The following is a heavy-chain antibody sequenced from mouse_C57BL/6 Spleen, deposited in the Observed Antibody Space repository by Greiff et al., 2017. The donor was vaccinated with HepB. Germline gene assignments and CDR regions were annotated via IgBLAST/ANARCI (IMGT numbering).Heavy chain of an antibody. D-gene: IGHD2-4*01. CDR2: IDPSDSET. CDR1: GYTFTSYW. CDR3: ARSLGITTRRYYAMDY. J-gene: IGHJ4*01. V-gene: IGHV1-52*01. Sequence: QVQLQQPGAELVRPGSSVKLSCKASGYTFTSYWMHWVKQRPIQGLEWIGNIDPSDSETHYNQKFKDKATLTVDKSSSTAYMQLSSLTSEDSAVYYCARSLGITTRRYYAMDYWGQGTSVTVSS.